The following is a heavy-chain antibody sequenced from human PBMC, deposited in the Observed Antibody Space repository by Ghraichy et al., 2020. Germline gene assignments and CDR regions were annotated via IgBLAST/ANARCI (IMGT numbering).Heavy chain of an antibody. CDR1: GFTFSSYS. CDR2: ISSSSSYI. J-gene: IGHJ4*02. D-gene: IGHD3-22*01. CDR3: ARDSPDSSGSGHDY. V-gene: IGHV3-21*01. Sequence: GGSLRLSCAASGFTFSSYSMNWVRQAPGKGLEWVSSISSSSSYIYYADSVKGRFTISRDNAKNSLYLQMNSLRAEDTAVYYCARDSPDSSGSGHDYWGQGTLVTVSS.